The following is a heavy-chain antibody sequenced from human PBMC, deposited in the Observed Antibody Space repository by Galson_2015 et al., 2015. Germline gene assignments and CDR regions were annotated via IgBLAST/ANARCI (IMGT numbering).Heavy chain of an antibody. CDR3: ARRPIRPTYCFDY. Sequence: SETLSLTCTVSGGSISSSSYYWGWIRQPPGKGLEWIGSIYYSGSTYYNPSLKSRVTISVDTSKNQFSLKLSSVTAADTAVYYCARRPIRPTYCFDYWGQGTLVTVSS. CDR1: GGSISSSSYY. V-gene: IGHV4-39*01. CDR2: IYYSGST. J-gene: IGHJ4*02.